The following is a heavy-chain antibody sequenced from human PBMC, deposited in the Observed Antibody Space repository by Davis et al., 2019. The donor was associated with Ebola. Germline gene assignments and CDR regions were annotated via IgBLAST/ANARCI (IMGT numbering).Heavy chain of an antibody. Sequence: GGSLRLSCAASGFTGSSNYMSWVRQAPGKGLEWVSVIYSGGSTYYADSVKGRFTISRHNSKNTLYLQMNSLRAEDTAVYYCARDQVAVAGRPGYFDLWSRGTLVTVSS. D-gene: IGHD6-19*01. CDR3: ARDQVAVAGRPGYFDL. V-gene: IGHV3-53*04. J-gene: IGHJ2*01. CDR2: IYSGGST. CDR1: GFTGSSNY.